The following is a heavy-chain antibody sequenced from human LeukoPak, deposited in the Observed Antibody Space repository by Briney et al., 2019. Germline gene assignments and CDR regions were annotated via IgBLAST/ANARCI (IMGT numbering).Heavy chain of an antibody. V-gene: IGHV4-61*02. CDR3: ARAHDFWSGYSDVFDY. J-gene: IGHJ4*02. CDR1: GGSISSGSYY. D-gene: IGHD3-3*01. CDR2: IYTSGST. Sequence: SETLSLTXTVSGGSISSGSYYWSWIRQPAGKGLEWIGRIYTSGSTNYNPSLKSRVTISVDTSKNQFSLKLSSVTAADTAVYYCARAHDFWSGYSDVFDYWGQGTLVTVSS.